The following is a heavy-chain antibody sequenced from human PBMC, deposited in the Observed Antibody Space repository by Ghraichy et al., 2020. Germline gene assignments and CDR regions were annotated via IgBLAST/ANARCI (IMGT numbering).Heavy chain of an antibody. CDR3: ARAPPGDFWFDP. D-gene: IGHD2/OR15-2a*01. CDR2: INVDGSST. V-gene: IGHV3-74*03. CDR1: GFTFSNYW. Sequence: WGSLRLSCAASGFTFSNYWLHWVRRPAGKGLAWVSRINVDGSSTTYADSVKGRFTISRDNAKNALYLQMNSLRAEDTAVYYCARAPPGDFWFDPWGQGTLVTVSS. J-gene: IGHJ5*02.